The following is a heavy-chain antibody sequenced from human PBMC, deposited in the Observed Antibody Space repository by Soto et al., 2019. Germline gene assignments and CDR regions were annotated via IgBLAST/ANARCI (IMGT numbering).Heavy chain of an antibody. V-gene: IGHV1-69*01. J-gene: IGHJ6*02. Sequence: QVQLVQSGAEVKKPGSSVKVSCKASGGTFSSYAISWVRQAPGQGLEWMGGVIPIFGTANYGQKFQGRVTITADESTSTAYMELSSLRSEDTAVYYCATQGWGGYYYYGMDVWGQGTTVTVSS. CDR3: ATQGWGGYYYYGMDV. D-gene: IGHD3-10*01. CDR2: VIPIFGTA. CDR1: GGTFSSYA.